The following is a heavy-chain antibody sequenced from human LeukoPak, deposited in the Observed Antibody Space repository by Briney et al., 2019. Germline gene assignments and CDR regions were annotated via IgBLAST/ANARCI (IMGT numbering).Heavy chain of an antibody. J-gene: IGHJ4*02. CDR2: IKKDGSDQ. CDR3: TTYYDSGPSKD. CDR1: GFTFSSYW. Sequence: RGSLRLSCAASGFTFSSYWMTWVRQAPGKGLEWVANIKKDGSDQYYGDSVKGRFTISRDNTKNSLFLQMNSLRAEDTAMYYCTTYYDSGPSKDWGQGTLVTVSP. V-gene: IGHV3-7*05. D-gene: IGHD3-22*01.